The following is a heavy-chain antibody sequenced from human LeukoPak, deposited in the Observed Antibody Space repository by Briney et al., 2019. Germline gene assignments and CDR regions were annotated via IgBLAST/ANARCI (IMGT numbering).Heavy chain of an antibody. CDR3: AHRRAVSGFLEWLLDAFDI. CDR2: LYWDDDK. J-gene: IGHJ3*02. D-gene: IGHD3-3*01. V-gene: IGHV2-5*02. CDR1: GFSLSTSGVG. Sequence: ESGPTLVKPTQTLTLTCTFSGFSLSTSGVGVGWIRQPPGKSLEWLALLYWDDDKRYSPSLKSRLTITKDTSKNQVVLTMTNMDPVDTATYYCAHRRAVSGFLEWLLDAFDIWGQGTMVTVSS.